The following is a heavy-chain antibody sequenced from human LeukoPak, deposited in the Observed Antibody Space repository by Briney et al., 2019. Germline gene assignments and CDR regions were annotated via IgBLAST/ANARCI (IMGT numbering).Heavy chain of an antibody. CDR1: GYTLTSYD. J-gene: IGHJ6*03. V-gene: IGHV1-8*01. D-gene: IGHD3-10*01. Sequence: ASVKVSCKASGYTLTSYDINWVRQATGQGLEWMGWMNPNSGNTGYAQKFQGRVTMTRNTSISTAYMELSSLRSEDTAVYYCARFHYYYYYMDVWGKGTTVTVSS. CDR3: ARFHYYYYYMDV. CDR2: MNPNSGNT.